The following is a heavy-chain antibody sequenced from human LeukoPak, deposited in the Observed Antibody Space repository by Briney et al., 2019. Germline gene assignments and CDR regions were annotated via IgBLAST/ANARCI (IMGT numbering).Heavy chain of an antibody. J-gene: IGHJ5*02. D-gene: IGHD3-3*01. V-gene: IGHV3-23*01. CDR2: ISGRGGST. CDR3: AKDTSVGIYDCWSGSNAGFYP. Sequence: GGSLTLSCGASGLPLSSYAMRWLRPAPGRALVWVSAISGRGGSTYYADSVKGLFTISRDNSKNTRYLQMNSVRAEDTAGYYCAKDTSVGIYDCWSGSNAGFYPWVQGTLVTVSS. CDR1: GLPLSSYA.